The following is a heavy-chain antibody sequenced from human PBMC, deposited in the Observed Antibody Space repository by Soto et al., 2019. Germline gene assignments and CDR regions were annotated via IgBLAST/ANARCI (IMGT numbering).Heavy chain of an antibody. Sequence: QVQLVQSGAEVNKPGSSVKVSCKASGGTFSSYAISWVRQAPGQGLEWMGGIIPISGTANYAQKFQGRVTITADESTSTDYMELSSLRSEDTAVYYCARSQGSSTSIEIYYYYYYGMDVCGQGTTVTVSS. CDR2: IIPISGTA. CDR1: GGTFSSYA. CDR3: ARSQGSSTSIEIYYYYYYGMDV. V-gene: IGHV1-69*01. J-gene: IGHJ6*02. D-gene: IGHD2-2*01.